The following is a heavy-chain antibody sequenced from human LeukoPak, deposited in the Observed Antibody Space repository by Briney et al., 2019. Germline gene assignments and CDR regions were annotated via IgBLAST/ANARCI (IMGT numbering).Heavy chain of an antibody. V-gene: IGHV3-33*01. CDR3: ASQWLADAFDI. CDR1: GFTFSSYG. CDR2: IWYDGSNK. Sequence: GGSLRLSCAASGFTFSSYGMHWVRQAPGKGLEWVAVIWYDGSNKYYADSVKGRFTISRDNSKNTLYLQMNSLRAEDTAVYYCASQWLADAFDIWGQGRMVTASS. D-gene: IGHD6-19*01. J-gene: IGHJ3*02.